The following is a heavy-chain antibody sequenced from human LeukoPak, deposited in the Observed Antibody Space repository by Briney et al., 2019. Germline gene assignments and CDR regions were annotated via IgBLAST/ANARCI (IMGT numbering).Heavy chain of an antibody. D-gene: IGHD2-8*01. V-gene: IGHV3-23*01. CDR2: VSGSAGRT. CDR3: AKNRGHCVNGVCHNYYYMDV. J-gene: IGHJ6*03. CDR1: GFTFSSYA. Sequence: GGSLRLSCAASGFTFSSYAMTWVRQAPGKGLEWVSTVSGSAGRTDYADSVKGRFTISRDNLKNTLHLQMNSLRAEDTALYYCAKNRGHCVNGVCHNYYYMDVWGKGTTVTVSS.